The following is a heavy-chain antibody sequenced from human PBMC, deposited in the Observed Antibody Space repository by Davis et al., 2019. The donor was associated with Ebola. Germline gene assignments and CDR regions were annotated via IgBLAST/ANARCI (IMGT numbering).Heavy chain of an antibody. Sequence: GESLKISCAVSGFPFSSYGMSWVRQPPGKGLEWVSAISGSGDLTYYADSMKGRFTISRDNSKNTLFLQMNSLRAGDTAVYYCWRLPQSYDSGWYVPNHHYYVMDVWGKGTTVTVSS. V-gene: IGHV3-23*01. CDR3: WRLPQSYDSGWYVPNHHYYVMDV. CDR1: GFPFSSYG. J-gene: IGHJ6*04. CDR2: ISGSGDLT. D-gene: IGHD6-19*01.